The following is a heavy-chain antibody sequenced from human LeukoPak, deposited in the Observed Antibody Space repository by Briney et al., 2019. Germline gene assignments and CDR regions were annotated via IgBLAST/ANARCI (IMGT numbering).Heavy chain of an antibody. CDR2: INHSGST. Sequence: PSETLSLTCAVYGGSFSGYYWSWIRLPPGEGLEWIGEINHSGSTNYNPSLKSRVTISVDTSKNQFSLKLSSVTAADTAVYYCASAGGYSYGSIRFDYWGQGTLVTVSS. V-gene: IGHV4-34*01. CDR3: ASAGGYSYGSIRFDY. D-gene: IGHD5-18*01. J-gene: IGHJ4*02. CDR1: GGSFSGYY.